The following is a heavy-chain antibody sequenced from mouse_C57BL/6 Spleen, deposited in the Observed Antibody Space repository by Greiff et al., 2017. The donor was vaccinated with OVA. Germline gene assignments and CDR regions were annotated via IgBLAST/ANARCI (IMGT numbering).Heavy chain of an antibody. CDR3: ARLGTTVVDY. J-gene: IGHJ2*01. CDR2: INPNNGGT. CDR1: GYTFTDYN. V-gene: IGHV1-18*01. Sequence: EVKVVESGPELVKPGASVKIPCKASGYTFTDYNMDWVKQSHGKSLEWIGDINPNNGGTIYNQKFKGKATLTVDKSSSTAYMELSSLTSEDSAVYYCARLGTTVVDYWGQGTTLTVSS. D-gene: IGHD1-1*01.